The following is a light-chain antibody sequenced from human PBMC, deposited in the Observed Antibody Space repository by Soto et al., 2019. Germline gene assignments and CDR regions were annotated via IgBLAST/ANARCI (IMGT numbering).Light chain of an antibody. CDR3: QQANAFPRT. Sequence: DIQMTQSPSSVSASVGDRVSITCRASQGIGSQLAWYQQKPGKAPKLLIHAASTLQRGVPSRFSGRGSGNSLTPTNSSLQAEDFATYYCQQANAFPRTFGQGTKVEIE. V-gene: IGKV1-12*01. CDR1: QGIGSQ. CDR2: AAS. J-gene: IGKJ1*01.